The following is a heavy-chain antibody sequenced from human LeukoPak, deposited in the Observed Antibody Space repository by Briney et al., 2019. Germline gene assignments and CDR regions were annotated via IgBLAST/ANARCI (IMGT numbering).Heavy chain of an antibody. Sequence: SETLSVTCAVYGGSFSGYYWSWIRQPPGKGLEWIGEINHSGSTNYNPSLKSRVTISVDTSKNQFSLKLSSVTAADTAVYYCARGRKSIAARQIDYWGQGTLVTVSS. V-gene: IGHV4-34*01. J-gene: IGHJ4*02. CDR3: ARGRKSIAARQIDY. CDR1: GGSFSGYY. CDR2: INHSGST. D-gene: IGHD6-6*01.